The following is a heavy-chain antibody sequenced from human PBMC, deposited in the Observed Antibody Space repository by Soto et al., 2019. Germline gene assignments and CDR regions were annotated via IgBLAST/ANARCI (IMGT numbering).Heavy chain of an antibody. CDR1: GFTFSSYG. CDR3: AREGRASIAARGVDY. J-gene: IGHJ4*02. V-gene: IGHV3-33*01. CDR2: IWYDGSNK. Sequence: GGSLRLSCAASGFTFSSYGMHWVRQAPGKGLEWVAVIWYDGSNKYYADSVKGRFTISRDNSKNTLYLQMNSLRAEDTAVYYCAREGRASIAARGVDYWGQGTLVTVSS. D-gene: IGHD6-6*01.